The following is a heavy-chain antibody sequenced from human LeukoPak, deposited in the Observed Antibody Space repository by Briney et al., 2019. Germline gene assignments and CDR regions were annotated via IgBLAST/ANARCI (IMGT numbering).Heavy chain of an antibody. CDR1: GYSISSGYY. J-gene: IGHJ4*02. Sequence: SETLSLTCTVSGYSISSGYYWGWIRQPPGKGLEWIGSIYHSGSTYYNPSLKSRVTISVDTSKNQFSLKLTSVTAADTALYYCASRPGGSYFGLDYWGQGTLVTVSS. CDR2: IYHSGST. D-gene: IGHD1-26*01. CDR3: ASRPGGSYFGLDY. V-gene: IGHV4-38-2*02.